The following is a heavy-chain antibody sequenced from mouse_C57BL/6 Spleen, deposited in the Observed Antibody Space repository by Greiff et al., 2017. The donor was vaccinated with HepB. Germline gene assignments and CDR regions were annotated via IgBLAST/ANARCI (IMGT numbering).Heavy chain of an antibody. CDR3: AREGKLRYFDV. CDR1: GYTFTSYG. CDR2: IYPRSGNT. D-gene: IGHD1-1*01. Sequence: VQLQQSGAELARPGASVKLSCKASGYTFTSYGISWVKQRTGQGLEWIGEIYPRSGNTYYNEKFKGKATLTADKSSSTAYMELRSLTSEDSAVYFCAREGKLRYFDVWGTGTTVTVSS. J-gene: IGHJ1*03. V-gene: IGHV1-81*01.